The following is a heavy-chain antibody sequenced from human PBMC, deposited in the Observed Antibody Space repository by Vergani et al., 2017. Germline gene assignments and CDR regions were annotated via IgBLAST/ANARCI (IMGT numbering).Heavy chain of an antibody. Sequence: QLQLQESGSGLVKPSQTLSLTCAVSGGSISSGGYSWSWIRQPPGKGLEWIGYIYHSGSTYYNPSLKSRVTISVDRSKTQFSLKVSYVTAVDTAVYYCARDKYYYNSSGYYSPYYYYMDVWGKXP. J-gene: IGHJ6*03. V-gene: IGHV4-30-2*01. CDR3: ARDKYYYNSSGYYSPYYYYMDV. CDR2: IYHSGST. D-gene: IGHD3-22*01. CDR1: GGSISSGGYS.